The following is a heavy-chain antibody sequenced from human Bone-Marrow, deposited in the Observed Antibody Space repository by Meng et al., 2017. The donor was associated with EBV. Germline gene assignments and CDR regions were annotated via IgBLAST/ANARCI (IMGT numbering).Heavy chain of an antibody. D-gene: IGHD3-10*01. CDR2: INAGNGNT. V-gene: IGHV1-3*01. Sequence: QVQLVQSGAEVKKPGASVKVSCKASGYTFTSYAMHWVRQAPGQRLEWMGWINAGNGNTKYSQEFQGRVTITRDTSASTAYMELSSLRSEDTAVYYCARAPPLWFGELLSLYYWGQGTLVTVSS. J-gene: IGHJ4*02. CDR3: ARAPPLWFGELLSLYY. CDR1: GYTFTSYA.